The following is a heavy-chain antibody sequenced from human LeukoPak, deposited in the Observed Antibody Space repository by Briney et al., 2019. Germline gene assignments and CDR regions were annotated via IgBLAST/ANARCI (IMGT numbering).Heavy chain of an antibody. CDR1: GFTFSSYS. CDR3: ARDQWLQSYYYMDV. V-gene: IGHV3-21*01. D-gene: IGHD5-18*01. CDR2: ISSSSSYI. Sequence: PGGSLRLSCAASGFTFSSYSMNWVRQAPGKGLEWVSSISSSSSYIYYADSVKGRFTISRDNAKNSLYLQMNSLRAEDTAVYYCARDQWLQSYYYMDVWGKGTTVTVSS. J-gene: IGHJ6*03.